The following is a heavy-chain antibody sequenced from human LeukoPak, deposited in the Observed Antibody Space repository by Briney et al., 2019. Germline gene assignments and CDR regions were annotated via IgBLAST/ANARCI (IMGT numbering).Heavy chain of an antibody. V-gene: IGHV4-59*01. CDR2: IYYSGTT. J-gene: IGHJ4*02. Sequence: SETLSLTCTVSGGSISSYYWNWIRQPPGKGLEWIGYIYYSGTTNYNPSLKSRVSMSVDTSKNQFSLKLTSVTAADTAVYYCARVPSPGSGTYHPYFDFWGQGALVTVSS. D-gene: IGHD3-10*01. CDR3: ARVPSPGSGTYHPYFDF. CDR1: GGSISSYY.